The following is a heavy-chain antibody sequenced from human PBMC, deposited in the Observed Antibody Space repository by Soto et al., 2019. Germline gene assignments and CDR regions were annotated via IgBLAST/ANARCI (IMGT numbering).Heavy chain of an antibody. V-gene: IGHV5-10-1*01. D-gene: IGHD6-19*01. J-gene: IGHJ4*02. CDR2: IDLSDSYT. CDR3: AIRGASQWLKF. Sequence: LGESLKISCKGSGYSFTSYWISWVRQMPGKGLEWMGRIDLSDSYTNYSPSFQGHVTISADKSISTAYLQWSSLKASDTAIYYCAIRGASQWLKFWGQGTLVTVSS. CDR1: GYSFTSYW.